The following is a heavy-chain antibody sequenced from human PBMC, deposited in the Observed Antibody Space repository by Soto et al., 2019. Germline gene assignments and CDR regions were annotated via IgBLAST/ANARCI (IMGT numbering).Heavy chain of an antibody. CDR1: GGSLSNYL. CDR2: IIPILGTS. CDR3: ARGGVDTVTFDY. J-gene: IGHJ4*02. V-gene: IGHV1-69*01. Sequence: QVQLVQSGTEEQKPGSSVQVSCKASGGSLSNYLITWVRQAPGQGLEWMGEIIPILGTSNSAQRFQGRVTITAVESTSTVYMELSNLRSEDTAVYYCARGGVDTVTFDYWGQGTLVTVSS. D-gene: IGHD5-18*01.